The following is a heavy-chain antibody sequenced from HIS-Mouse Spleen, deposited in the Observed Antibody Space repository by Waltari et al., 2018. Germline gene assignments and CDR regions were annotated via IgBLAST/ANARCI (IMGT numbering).Heavy chain of an antibody. V-gene: IGHV4-39*07. Sequence: QLQLQESGPGLVKPSETLSLTCTVSGGSISSSSYYWGWIRQPPGKGLGWIGSIYYSGSTSHTPSLKSRVTISVDTSKNQFSVRLSSVTAADTAVYYGAREIPYSSSWYDWYFDLWGRGTLVTVSS. J-gene: IGHJ2*01. CDR3: AREIPYSSSWYDWYFDL. CDR1: GGSISSSSYY. D-gene: IGHD6-13*01. CDR2: IYYSGST.